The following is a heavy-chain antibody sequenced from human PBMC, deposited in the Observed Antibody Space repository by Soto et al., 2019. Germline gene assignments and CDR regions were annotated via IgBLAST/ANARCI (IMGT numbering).Heavy chain of an antibody. CDR2: MSGSGITT. Sequence: EVRLLESWGGLVKPGGSLRLSCATSGLTFSNYAMSWVRQAPGGGLEGVSSMSGSGITTYYADSVKGLFSISRDRSSNTLYLQMSSPRSEYTALYYCAKNQERELPRVIDFWGQGTLVTVSS. V-gene: IGHV3-23*01. CDR3: AKNQERELPRVIDF. D-gene: IGHD1-7*01. J-gene: IGHJ4*02. CDR1: GLTFSNYA.